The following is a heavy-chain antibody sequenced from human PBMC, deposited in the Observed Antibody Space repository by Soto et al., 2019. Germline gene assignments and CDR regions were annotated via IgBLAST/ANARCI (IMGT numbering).Heavy chain of an antibody. CDR2: ISYDGSNK. CDR1: GFTFSSYA. D-gene: IGHD6-13*01. CDR3: VREYQAAGMYGMDV. V-gene: IGHV3-30-3*01. J-gene: IGHJ6*02. Sequence: QVQLVESGGGVVQPGTSLRLSCAASGFTFSSYAMHWVRQSPGKGLEWVAVISYDGSNKYYAESVKGRFSISRDNSKDTLYLQMRSLRGEDTAVYSCVREYQAAGMYGMDVWGQGTTVTVSS.